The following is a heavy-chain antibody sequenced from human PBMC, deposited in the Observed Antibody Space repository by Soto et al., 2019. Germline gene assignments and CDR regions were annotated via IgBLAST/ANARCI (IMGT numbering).Heavy chain of an antibody. V-gene: IGHV1-3*01. D-gene: IGHD3-10*01. CDR2: INAGNGNT. CDR3: ARGAVFGSGSPIAGDY. Sequence: ASVKVSCKASGYTFTTYAIHWVRQAPGQRLEWMGWINAGNGNTKYSQNFQGRVTITRDTSANTAYMELSSLRSEDSAVYYCARGAVFGSGSPIAGDYWGQGTLVTVSS. CDR1: GYTFTTYA. J-gene: IGHJ4*02.